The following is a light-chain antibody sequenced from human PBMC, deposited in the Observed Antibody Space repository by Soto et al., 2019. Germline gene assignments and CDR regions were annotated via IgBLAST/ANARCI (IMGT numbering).Light chain of an antibody. V-gene: IGKV1-5*03. CDR2: QAS. J-gene: IGKJ1*01. CDR3: QQYAGHSWA. CDR1: QNIDSW. Sequence: DIQMTQSPSTLSASVGDRVTITCRASQNIDSWLAWYQHKPGQAPTLLIYQASILQTGVPSRFSGSGSGTEFSLAISSLQPDEFATYYCQQYAGHSWAFGQGTKLETK.